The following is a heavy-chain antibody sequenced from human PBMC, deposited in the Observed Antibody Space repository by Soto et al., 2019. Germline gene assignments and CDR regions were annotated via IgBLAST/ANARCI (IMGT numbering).Heavy chain of an antibody. CDR3: AKDTSSSPYYMDV. Sequence: EVQVLESGGGSVQPGGSLRLSCAASGFTFSNFAMSWVRHAPGKGLEWVSEISGSTGTTYYADSVKGRFIISRDNSKNTVHLQMNSLRGHDTAVYYCAKDTSSSPYYMDVWGKGTAVTVSS. V-gene: IGHV3-23*01. CDR1: GFTFSNFA. D-gene: IGHD2-2*01. CDR2: ISGSTGTT. J-gene: IGHJ6*03.